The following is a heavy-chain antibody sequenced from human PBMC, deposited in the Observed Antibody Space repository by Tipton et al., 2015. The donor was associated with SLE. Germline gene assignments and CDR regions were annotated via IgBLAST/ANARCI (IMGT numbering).Heavy chain of an antibody. D-gene: IGHD6-13*01. J-gene: IGHJ4*02. CDR1: GGSSSGYY. V-gene: IGHV4-34*01. CDR3: ATYSSGWSSFDY. Sequence: TLSLTCAVYGGSSSGYYWSWIRQPPGKGLEWIGEINHSGSTNYNPSLKSRVTISVDTSKNQFSLKLSSVTAADTAVYYCATYSSGWSSFDYWGQGTLVTVSS. CDR2: INHSGST.